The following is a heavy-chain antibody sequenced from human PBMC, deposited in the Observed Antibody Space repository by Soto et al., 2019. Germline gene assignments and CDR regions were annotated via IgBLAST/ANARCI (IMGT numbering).Heavy chain of an antibody. CDR2: IYYSGST. Sequence: SETLSLTCTVSGGSISSSSYYWGWIRQPPGKGLEWIGSIYYSGSTYYNPSLKSRVTISVDTSKNQFSLKLSSVTAADTAVYYCARGGGYYDFWSGYYTPYHYGMDVWGQGTTVTVSS. V-gene: IGHV4-39*01. J-gene: IGHJ6*02. D-gene: IGHD3-3*01. CDR1: GGSISSSSYY. CDR3: ARGGGYYDFWSGYYTPYHYGMDV.